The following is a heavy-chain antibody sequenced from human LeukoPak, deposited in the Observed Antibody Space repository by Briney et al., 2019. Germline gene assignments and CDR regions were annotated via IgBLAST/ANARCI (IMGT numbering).Heavy chain of an antibody. V-gene: IGHV3-48*03. CDR3: AREPWSDY. J-gene: IGHJ4*02. D-gene: IGHD2-8*02. CDR1: GFTFSNYW. CDR2: ISSSGNTI. Sequence: GGSLRLSCAASGFTFSNYWMHGVRQAPGKGLEWLSYISSSGNTIYYADSVKGRFTISRDNAKNSLYLQMNSLRAEDTAVYYCAREPWSDYWGQGTLVTVSS.